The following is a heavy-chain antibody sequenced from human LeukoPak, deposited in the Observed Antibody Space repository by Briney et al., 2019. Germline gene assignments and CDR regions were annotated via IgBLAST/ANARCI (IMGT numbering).Heavy chain of an antibody. J-gene: IGHJ4*02. Sequence: GGSLRLSCAASGFTFSSYWMSWVRQAPGKGLEWVANIKQDGSEKYYVDSVKGRFTISRDNAKNSLYLQMNSLRAVDTAVYYCARDLSMWSGYYTDYWGQGTLVTVSS. CDR2: IKQDGSEK. CDR1: GFTFSSYW. V-gene: IGHV3-7*01. CDR3: ARDLSMWSGYYTDY. D-gene: IGHD3-3*01.